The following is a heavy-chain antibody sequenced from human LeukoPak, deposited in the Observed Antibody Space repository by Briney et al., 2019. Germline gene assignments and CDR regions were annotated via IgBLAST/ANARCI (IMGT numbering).Heavy chain of an antibody. CDR2: IYYSGST. D-gene: IGHD3-9*01. V-gene: IGHV4-39*07. J-gene: IGHJ4*02. CDR3: ARDLTGYYPHWDY. CDR1: GGSLSSSSYY. Sequence: PSETLSLTCTVSGGSLSSSSYYWGWIRQPPGKGLEWIGSIYYSGSTHHNPSLKSRVTISMDTSKNQFSLKLSSVTAADTAVYYCARDLTGYYPHWDYWGQGTLVTVSS.